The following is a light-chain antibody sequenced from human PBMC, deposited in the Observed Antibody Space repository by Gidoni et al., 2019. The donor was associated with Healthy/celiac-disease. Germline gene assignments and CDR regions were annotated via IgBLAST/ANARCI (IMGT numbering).Light chain of an antibody. J-gene: IGKJ3*01. CDR3: QQYGSSPLFT. CDR2: GAS. CDR1: QSVSSSY. V-gene: IGKV3-20*01. Sequence: DIVLTQSPRTPSLSPGERATLACRASQSVSSSYLAWYQQKPGQAPRLLIYGASSRATGIPDRFSGSGSGTDFTLTISRLEPEDFAVYYCQQYGSSPLFTFGPGTKVDIK.